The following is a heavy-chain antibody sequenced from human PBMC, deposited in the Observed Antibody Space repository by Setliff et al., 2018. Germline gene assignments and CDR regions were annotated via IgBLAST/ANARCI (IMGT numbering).Heavy chain of an antibody. CDR2: FIPILGAT. J-gene: IGHJ5*01. D-gene: IGHD3-16*01. CDR1: GGTFSSSG. V-gene: IGHV1-69*13. CDR3: ARELRSPYWHLDS. Sequence: SVKVSCKSSGGTFSSSGVTWVRQAPGQGLQWLGRFIPILGATNYAQNFQGRVTITADESTSTGYMELRSLRSDDTAVYYCARELRSPYWHLDSWGQGTQVTVSS.